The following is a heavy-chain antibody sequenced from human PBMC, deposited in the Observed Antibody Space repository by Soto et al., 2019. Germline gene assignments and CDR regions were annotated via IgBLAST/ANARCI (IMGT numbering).Heavy chain of an antibody. CDR2: IVVGSGNT. Sequence: VASVKVSCKASGFTFTNSAVQWVRQARGRRLEWIGWIVVGSGNTNDEQKFQERVTITSDMSTSTAYTELSSLRPEDTAVYYCAAVLTYYYGSGRYSGYGMDVWGQGTTVTVSS. D-gene: IGHD3-10*01. V-gene: IGHV1-58*01. J-gene: IGHJ6*02. CDR3: AAVLTYYYGSGRYSGYGMDV. CDR1: GFTFTNSA.